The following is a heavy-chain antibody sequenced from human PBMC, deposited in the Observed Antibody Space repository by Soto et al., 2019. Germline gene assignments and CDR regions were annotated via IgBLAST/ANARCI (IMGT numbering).Heavy chain of an antibody. CDR3: AKDHYCSSTSCPPFY. CDR1: GFTFSSYA. CDR2: ISGSGGST. Sequence: PGGSLRLSCAASGFTFSSYAMSWVRQAPGKGLEWVSAISGSGGSTYYADSVKGQFTISRDNSKNTLYLQMNSLRAEDTAVYYCAKDHYCSSTSCPPFYWGQGTLVTVSS. J-gene: IGHJ4*02. V-gene: IGHV3-23*01. D-gene: IGHD2-2*01.